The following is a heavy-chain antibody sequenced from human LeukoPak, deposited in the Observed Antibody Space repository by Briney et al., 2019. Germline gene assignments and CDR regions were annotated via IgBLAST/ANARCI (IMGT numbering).Heavy chain of an antibody. CDR3: AKDRILANFAGGFDY. J-gene: IGHJ4*02. Sequence: GGSLRLSCAASGFTFRSFWMSWVRQAPGKGLEWVSGISPSGDSTFYADSVKGRFTISRDNSKNTLYFQLHSLRAEDTALYYCAKDRILANFAGGFDYWGQGTPVTVSS. V-gene: IGHV3-23*01. CDR1: GFTFRSFW. CDR2: ISPSGDST. D-gene: IGHD1-26*01.